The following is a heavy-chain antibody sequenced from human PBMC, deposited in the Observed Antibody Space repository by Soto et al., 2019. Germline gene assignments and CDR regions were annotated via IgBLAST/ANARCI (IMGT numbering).Heavy chain of an antibody. CDR3: ARERSAAYCGGDCSRSYDY. CDR1: GFTFSSYS. J-gene: IGHJ4*02. V-gene: IGHV3-21*01. CDR2: ISSSSSYI. Sequence: GGSLRLSCAASGFTFSSYSMNWVRQAPGKGLEWVSSISSSSSYIYYADSVKGRFTISGDNAKNSLYLQMNSLRAEDTAVYYCARERSAAYCGGDCSRSYDYWGQGTLVTVSS. D-gene: IGHD2-21*02.